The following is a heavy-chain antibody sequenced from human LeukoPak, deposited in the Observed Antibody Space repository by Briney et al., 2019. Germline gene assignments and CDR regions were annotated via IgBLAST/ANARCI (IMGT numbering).Heavy chain of an antibody. Sequence: ASVKVSCKASGHTFSIYNMHWVRQAPGQGLEWMGIINPSGGTSYAQKFQGRVTMTRDTSTTTLYMELSSLRSEDTAVYYCATDRENAFDIWGQGTMVTVSS. CDR2: INPSGGT. CDR3: ATDRENAFDI. J-gene: IGHJ3*02. CDR1: GHTFSIYN. V-gene: IGHV1-46*01.